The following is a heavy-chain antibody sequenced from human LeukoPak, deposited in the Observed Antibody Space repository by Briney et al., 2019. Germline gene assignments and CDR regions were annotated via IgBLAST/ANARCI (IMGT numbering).Heavy chain of an antibody. Sequence: SETLSLTCTVSGGSIGSGYYWAWIRQPPGKWLEWIGSIHYGGTTHYNPSLQSRVTISADTSNNQFALDPTSVTAADTAVYYCTRDMGDFVSDFWGQGTLVTVSS. V-gene: IGHV4-39*02. CDR3: TRDMGDFVSDF. CDR1: GGSIGSGYY. J-gene: IGHJ4*02. CDR2: IHYGGTT. D-gene: IGHD2-21*02.